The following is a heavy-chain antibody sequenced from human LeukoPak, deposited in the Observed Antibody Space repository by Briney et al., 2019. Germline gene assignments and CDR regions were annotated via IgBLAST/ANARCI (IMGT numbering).Heavy chain of an antibody. Sequence: QPGGSLRLSCAASGFPFSSYWMAWVRQAPGKGLEWVASIKQDGGETFYVDSVKGRFTISRDNAKNSLYLQMNSLRAEDTAVYYCARDKAFDYWGQGTLVTVSS. CDR3: ARDKAFDY. CDR2: IKQDGGET. J-gene: IGHJ4*02. CDR1: GFPFSSYW. V-gene: IGHV3-7*01.